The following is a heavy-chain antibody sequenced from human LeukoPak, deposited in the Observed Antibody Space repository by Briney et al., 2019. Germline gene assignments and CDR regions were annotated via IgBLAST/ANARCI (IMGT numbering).Heavy chain of an antibody. D-gene: IGHD1-26*01. CDR2: IYTSGST. CDR1: GGSISSYY. Sequence: SETLSLTCTVSGGSISSYYWSWIWQPPGKGLEWIGYIYTSGSTNYNPSLKSRVTISVDTSKNQFSLKLSSVTAADTAVYYCARGYSGSYFRYYYYYYYMDVWGKGTTVTVSS. CDR3: ARGYSGSYFRYYYYYYYMDV. J-gene: IGHJ6*03. V-gene: IGHV4-4*09.